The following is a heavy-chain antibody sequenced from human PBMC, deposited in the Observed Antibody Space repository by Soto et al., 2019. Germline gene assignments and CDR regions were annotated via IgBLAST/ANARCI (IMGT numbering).Heavy chain of an antibody. CDR1: GYTFTSYG. D-gene: IGHD6-13*01. Sequence: QVQLVQSGAEVKKPGASVRVSCKASGYTFTSYGISWVRQAPGQGLEWMEWISAYNGNTNYAQSLQGRVTMTTDTSATTAYMEFRSLKSDDTAVYYCARVSPSSRAAEPWGHGTLITVS. J-gene: IGHJ4*01. CDR3: ARVSPSSRAAEP. V-gene: IGHV1-18*01. CDR2: ISAYNGNT.